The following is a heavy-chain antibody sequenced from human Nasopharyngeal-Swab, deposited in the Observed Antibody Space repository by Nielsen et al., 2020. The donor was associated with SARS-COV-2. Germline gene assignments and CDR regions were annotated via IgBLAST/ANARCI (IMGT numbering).Heavy chain of an antibody. J-gene: IGHJ4*02. Sequence: ASVKVSCKASGYTFTREGRRGERKGRGQGVERKGWISAYNGNTNYAQKLQGRVTMTTDTSTSTAYMELRSLRSDDTAVYYCASSGQGDVDYWGQGTLVTVSS. CDR2: ISAYNGNT. V-gene: IGHV1-18*01. CDR1: GYTFTREG. D-gene: IGHD3-16*01. CDR3: ASSGQGDVDY.